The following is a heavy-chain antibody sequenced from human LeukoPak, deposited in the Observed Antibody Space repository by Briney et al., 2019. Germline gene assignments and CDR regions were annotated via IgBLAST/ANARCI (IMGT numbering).Heavy chain of an antibody. CDR2: IIPIFGTA. CDR1: GGTFSSYA. V-gene: IGHV1-69*05. Sequence: SVKVSCKASGGTFSSYAISWMRQAPGQGLEWMGRIIPIFGTANYAQKFQGRVTITTDESTSTAYMELSSLRSEDTAVYYCARDYYYDSSGLDYWGQGTLVTVSS. J-gene: IGHJ4*02. CDR3: ARDYYYDSSGLDY. D-gene: IGHD3-22*01.